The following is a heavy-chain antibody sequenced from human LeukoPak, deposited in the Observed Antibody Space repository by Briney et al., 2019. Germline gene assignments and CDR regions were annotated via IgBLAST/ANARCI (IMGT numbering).Heavy chain of an antibody. CDR3: AIDVLRFLEWLLGDV. Sequence: PGGSLRLSCLASGFTFRHYAMNWVRQAPGKGLEWVSAISFSGGLTYYADSVKGRFTISRDNSKNTLYLQMNSLRAEDTAVYYCAIDVLRFLEWLLGDVWGKGTTVTVSS. CDR1: GFTFRHYA. D-gene: IGHD3-3*01. J-gene: IGHJ6*04. CDR2: ISFSGGLT. V-gene: IGHV3-23*01.